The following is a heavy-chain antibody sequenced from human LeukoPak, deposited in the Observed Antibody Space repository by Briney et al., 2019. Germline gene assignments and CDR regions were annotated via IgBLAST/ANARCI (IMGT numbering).Heavy chain of an antibody. D-gene: IGHD2-15*01. CDR2: IWHDGSGK. J-gene: IGHJ4*02. Sequence: GGSLRLSCAASGFTFSNYGMHWVRQAPGKGLEWVAIIWHDGSGKYYADSVKGRFTISRDNSKNTLYLQMNTLRPEDTAVYFCPRQSENHSSDYWGQGTLVTVSS. CDR1: GFTFSNYG. V-gene: IGHV3-33*01. CDR3: PRQSENHSSDY.